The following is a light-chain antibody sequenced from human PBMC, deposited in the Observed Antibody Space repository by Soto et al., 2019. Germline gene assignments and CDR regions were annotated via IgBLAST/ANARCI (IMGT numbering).Light chain of an antibody. CDR1: SSDVGGYNY. CDR2: DVS. V-gene: IGLV2-8*01. J-gene: IGLJ2*01. CDR3: SSYAGNNNVV. Sequence: QSALTQPPSASGSPGQSVTISCTGTSSDVGGYNYVSWYQQHPGKAPKLMIYDVSGRPSGVPDRFSGSKSGNTASLTVSGLQAEDEADYYCSSYAGNNNVVFGGGTKLTV.